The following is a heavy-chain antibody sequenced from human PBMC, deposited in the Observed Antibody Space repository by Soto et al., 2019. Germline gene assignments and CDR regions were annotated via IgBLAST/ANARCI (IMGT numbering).Heavy chain of an antibody. CDR1: GYTFINFA. V-gene: IGHV1-3*01. J-gene: IGHJ4*02. CDR3: VREDGFGWYVY. CDR2: INAGNGDT. D-gene: IGHD6-19*01. Sequence: QVQLVQSGTEVKKPGASVKVSCEASGYTFINFAMHWVRQAPGQRLEWMGWINAGNGDTRYSQNLQGRVTITGDTSANTAYMELSSLRSEDTAVYYCVREDGFGWYVYWGQGTLITVSS.